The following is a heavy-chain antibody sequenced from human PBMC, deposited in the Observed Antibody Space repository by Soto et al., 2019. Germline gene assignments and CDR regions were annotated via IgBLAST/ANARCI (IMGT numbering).Heavy chain of an antibody. CDR2: IYPGDSDT. Sequence: GESLKISCKGSGYSFTSYWLGCVRQMPGKGLEWMVIIYPGDSDTRYSPSFQGQVTISADKSISTAYLQWSSLKASDTAMYYCARRSRESSAWDFDYWGQGTLVTVSS. J-gene: IGHJ4*02. V-gene: IGHV5-51*01. D-gene: IGHD3-22*01. CDR3: ARRSRESSAWDFDY. CDR1: GYSFTSYW.